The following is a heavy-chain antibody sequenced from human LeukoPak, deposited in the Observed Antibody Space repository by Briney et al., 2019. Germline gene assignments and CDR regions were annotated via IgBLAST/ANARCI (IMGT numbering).Heavy chain of an antibody. J-gene: IGHJ5*02. CDR3: AASKYYDFRSGPNWFDP. D-gene: IGHD3-3*01. V-gene: IGHV4-34*01. CDR1: GGSFSGYS. Sequence: SETLSLTCAVYGGSFSGYSWSWIRQPPGKGLEWIGEINHSGSTNFNPSLKSRVTISVDTSKNQFSLKLSSVTAADTAVYYCAASKYYDFRSGPNWFDPWGQGTLVTVSS. CDR2: INHSGST.